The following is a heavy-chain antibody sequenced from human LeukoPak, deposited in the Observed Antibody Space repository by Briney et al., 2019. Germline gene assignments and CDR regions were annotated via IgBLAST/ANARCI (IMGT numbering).Heavy chain of an antibody. CDR2: IYYTGTT. CDR1: GGSFSGYY. CDR3: ARDHRSPAYDSSGYWAPFDI. Sequence: SETLSLTCAVYGGSFSGYYWSWIRQPPGKGLEWIGSIYYTGTTYYNPSLKSRVSIFVDTSKNQFSLRLTSVNAADTAVYYCARDHRSPAYDSSGYWAPFDIWGQGTMVTVSS. J-gene: IGHJ3*02. D-gene: IGHD3-22*01. V-gene: IGHV4-34*01.